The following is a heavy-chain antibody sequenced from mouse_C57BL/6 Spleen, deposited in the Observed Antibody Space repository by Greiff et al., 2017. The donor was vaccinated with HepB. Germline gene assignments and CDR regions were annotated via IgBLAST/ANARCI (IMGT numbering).Heavy chain of an antibody. J-gene: IGHJ4*01. CDR2: IDPETGGT. V-gene: IGHV1-15*01. CDR3: TRVKSYDGYLYAMDY. CDR1: GYTFTDYE. D-gene: IGHD2-3*01. Sequence: QVQLQQSGAELVRPGSSVTLSCKASGYTFTDYEMHWVKQTPVHGLEWIGAIDPETGGTAYNQKFKGKAILTADKSSSTAYMELRSLTSEDSAVYYCTRVKSYDGYLYAMDYWGQGTSVTVSS.